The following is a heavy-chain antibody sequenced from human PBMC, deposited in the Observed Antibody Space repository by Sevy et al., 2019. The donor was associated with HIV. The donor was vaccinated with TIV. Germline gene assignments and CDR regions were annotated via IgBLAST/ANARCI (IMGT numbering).Heavy chain of an antibody. Sequence: GGSLRLSYAASGFTFIKYSMSWVRQPPGKGLEWVSTLSFGCGEINYADSVKGRFTISRDNSKSSVYLQMNNLRPEDTAVYYCAREGCTKPHDYWGQGTLVTVSS. V-gene: IGHV3-23*01. J-gene: IGHJ4*02. CDR2: LSFGCGEI. CDR3: AREGCTKPHDY. CDR1: GFTFIKYS. D-gene: IGHD2-8*01.